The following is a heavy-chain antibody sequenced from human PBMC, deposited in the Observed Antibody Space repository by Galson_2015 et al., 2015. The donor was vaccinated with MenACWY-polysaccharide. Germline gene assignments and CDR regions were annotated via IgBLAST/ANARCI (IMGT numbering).Heavy chain of an antibody. CDR3: AKGPYYDFWSGWFDP. J-gene: IGHJ5*02. D-gene: IGHD3-3*01. V-gene: IGHV3-9*01. CDR2: ISWNSGSI. CDR1: GFTFDDYA. Sequence: SLRLSCAASGFTFDDYAMHWVRQAPGKGLEWVSGISWNSGSIGYADSVKGRFTISRDNAKNSLYLQMNSLRAEDTALYYCAKGPYYDFWSGWFDPWGQGTLVTVSS.